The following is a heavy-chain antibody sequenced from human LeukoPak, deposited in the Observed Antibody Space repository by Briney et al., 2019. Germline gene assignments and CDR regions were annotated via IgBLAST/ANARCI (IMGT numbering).Heavy chain of an antibody. CDR1: GGSINSYY. V-gene: IGHV3-21*01. CDR2: ITSSSSHI. D-gene: IGHD3-22*01. J-gene: IGHJ4*02. Sequence: ETLSLTCTVSGGSINSYYWSWVRQAPGKGLEWISSITSSSSHIFYADSVRGRFTISRDNANNALHLQMNSLRAEDTAVYYCARVFWETVNTGYYSDFWGQGTLVTVSS. CDR3: ARVFWETVNTGYYSDF.